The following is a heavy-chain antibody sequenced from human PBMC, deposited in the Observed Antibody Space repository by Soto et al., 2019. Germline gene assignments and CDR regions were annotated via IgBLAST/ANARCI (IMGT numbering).Heavy chain of an antibody. D-gene: IGHD1-26*01. CDR2: INPDGTLK. Sequence: EVQLVESGGGLVQPGGSLRLSCAASGFALSGYWMTWVRQAPGEGLEWVASINPDGTLKYYVDSVKGRFTISRDNADIYLFLQMICPRVEDTAVYYCARWESGDWYLGIWGQGTLVTVSS. CDR1: GFALSGYW. V-gene: IGHV3-7*03. CDR3: ARWESGDWYLGI. J-gene: IGHJ2*01.